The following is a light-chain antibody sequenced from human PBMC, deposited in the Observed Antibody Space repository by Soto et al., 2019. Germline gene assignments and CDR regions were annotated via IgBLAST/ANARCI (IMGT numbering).Light chain of an antibody. CDR1: SSSIWADYN. V-gene: IGLV1-40*01. CDR2: SHA. J-gene: IGLJ1*01. Sequence: SVLKRLASVSRAPVQSGRITNTDNSSSIWADYNVHWEQQLPGTAPKLRISSHANRPSGPPARFCGAKSVTSRPLIISGIHVEDEANYYCQPYDTTLTGYGVGTVTTVPV. CDR3: QPYDTTLTGYG.